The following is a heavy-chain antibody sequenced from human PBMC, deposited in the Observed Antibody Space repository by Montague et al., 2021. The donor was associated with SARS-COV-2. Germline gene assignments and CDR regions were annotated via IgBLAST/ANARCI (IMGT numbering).Heavy chain of an antibody. J-gene: IGHJ6*02. CDR3: ARVSSGWYGVSYYYYGMDV. V-gene: IGHV4-59*01. Sequence: SETLSLTCAVYGGSFSSYYWSWIRQPPGKGLEWIGYIYYSGSTNYNPSLKSRVTISVDTSKNQFSLKLSSVTAADTAVYYCARVSSGWYGVSYYYYGMDVWGQGTTVTVSS. CDR2: IYYSGST. CDR1: GGSFSSYY. D-gene: IGHD6-13*01.